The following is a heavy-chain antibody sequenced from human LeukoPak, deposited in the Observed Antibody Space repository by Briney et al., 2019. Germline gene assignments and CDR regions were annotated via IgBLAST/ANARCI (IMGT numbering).Heavy chain of an antibody. Sequence: PGGSLRLSCSASGFTFSSYAIYWVRQAPGQGLEYVSSIRSNGGSTDYGDSVKGRFTISRDNSKNLLYLQMSSLRPEDTAVYYCVKGCSSTSCYRRAPNFDYWGQGTLVTVSS. J-gene: IGHJ4*02. CDR2: IRSNGGST. V-gene: IGHV3-64D*09. CDR3: VKGCSSTSCYRRAPNFDY. D-gene: IGHD2-2*02. CDR1: GFTFSSYA.